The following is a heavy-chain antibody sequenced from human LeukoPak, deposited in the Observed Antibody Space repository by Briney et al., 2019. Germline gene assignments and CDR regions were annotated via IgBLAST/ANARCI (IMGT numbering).Heavy chain of an antibody. CDR1: GFPFSNYG. Sequence: PGGSLRLSCAASGFPFSNYGMHWVRQAPGKGLEWVAVISYDGNTKYYADSVKGRFTISRDNSKNTLHLQMNSLTAEDTAVYYCARRSVVATIGRVPEKYFDYWGQGTLVTVSS. D-gene: IGHD5-12*01. CDR3: ARRSVVATIGRVPEKYFDY. CDR2: ISYDGNTK. V-gene: IGHV3-30*03. J-gene: IGHJ4*02.